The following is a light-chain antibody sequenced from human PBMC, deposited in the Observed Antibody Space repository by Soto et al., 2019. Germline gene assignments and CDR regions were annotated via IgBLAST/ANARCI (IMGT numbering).Light chain of an antibody. J-gene: IGLJ1*01. Sequence: QSALTQPGSVSGSPGQSITISCTGTSSDIGGHDDVSWYQQHPGKVPKLLIYGVTDRPSGVSNRFSGSKSGNVASLTISGLQDEDEADYYCCSYTSDLTPYVYGTGTKVTV. CDR1: SSDIGGHDD. CDR3: CSYTSDLTPYV. CDR2: GVT. V-gene: IGLV2-14*03.